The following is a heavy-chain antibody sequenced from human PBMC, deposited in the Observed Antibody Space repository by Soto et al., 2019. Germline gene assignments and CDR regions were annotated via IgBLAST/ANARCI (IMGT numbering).Heavy chain of an antibody. CDR1: GGSFSGYY. J-gene: IGHJ4*02. V-gene: IGHV4-34*01. CDR3: RPYTYPSDY. CDR2: INHSGST. Sequence: SETLSLTCAVYGGSFSGYYWSWIRQPPGKGLEWIGEINHSGSTNYNPSLKSRVTISVDTSKNQFSLKLSSVTAADTAVYYCRPYTYPSDYWGQGTLVTVSS. D-gene: IGHD2-2*02.